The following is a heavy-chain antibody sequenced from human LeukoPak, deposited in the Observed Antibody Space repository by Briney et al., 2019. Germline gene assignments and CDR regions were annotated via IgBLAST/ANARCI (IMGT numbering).Heavy chain of an antibody. CDR3: ARGLGEVPFDY. CDR2: IIPIFGGP. D-gene: IGHD3-16*01. Sequence: SVKVSCKTSGDTFRTVGISWVRQAPGHGLEWMGGIIPIFGGPTYAQNFQGRVIITADESTRTVYMELRSLRSDDTAVFYCARGLGEVPFDYWGQGTLVTVSS. J-gene: IGHJ4*02. CDR1: GDTFRTVG. V-gene: IGHV1-69*01.